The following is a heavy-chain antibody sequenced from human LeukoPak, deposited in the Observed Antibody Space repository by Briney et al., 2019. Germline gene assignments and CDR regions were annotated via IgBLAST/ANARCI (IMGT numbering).Heavy chain of an antibody. Sequence: ASVKVSCKTSGYTFTGYYMHWVRQAPGQGLEWMGWINPHSGGTNFARKFQGRVTMTRDTSISTAYMELSSLRSDDTAVYYCANNSSGWSAQIYSDWGQGTLVTVSS. CDR3: ANNSSGWSAQIYSD. CDR2: INPHSGGT. D-gene: IGHD6-19*01. CDR1: GYTFTGYY. V-gene: IGHV1-2*02. J-gene: IGHJ4*02.